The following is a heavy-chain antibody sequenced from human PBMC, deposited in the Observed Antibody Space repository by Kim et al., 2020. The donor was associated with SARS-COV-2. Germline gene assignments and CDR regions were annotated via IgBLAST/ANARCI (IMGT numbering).Heavy chain of an antibody. CDR1: GFTFSDYT. V-gene: IGHV3-21*01. D-gene: IGHD3-22*01. J-gene: IGHJ4*02. CDR2: ITSGSNYI. Sequence: GGSLRLSCAASGFTFSDYTMNWVRQAPGKGLEWISSITSGSNYINYADSVKGRFTISRDNVKKSLYLQMVSLRAEDTAVYYCARDRGYYYDAALDNWGQG. CDR3: ARDRGYYYDAALDN.